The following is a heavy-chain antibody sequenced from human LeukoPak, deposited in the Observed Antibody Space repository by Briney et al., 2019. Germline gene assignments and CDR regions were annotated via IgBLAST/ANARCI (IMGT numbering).Heavy chain of an antibody. V-gene: IGHV3-23*01. Sequence: GGSLRLSCAASGFAFSSYVMSWVRQAPGKGLEWVSAISGSGGSTYYADSVKGRFTISRDNSKNTLYLQMNSLRAEDTAVYYCAKDRRYYGSGSYYDYWGQGTLVTVSS. CDR2: ISGSGGST. J-gene: IGHJ4*02. CDR3: AKDRRYYGSGSYYDY. D-gene: IGHD3-10*01. CDR1: GFAFSSYV.